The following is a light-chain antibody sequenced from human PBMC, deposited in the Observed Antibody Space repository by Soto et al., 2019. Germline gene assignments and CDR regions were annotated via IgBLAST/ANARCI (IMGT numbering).Light chain of an antibody. V-gene: IGKV3-20*01. Sequence: EIVLTQSPGTLSLSPGERATLSCRASQTVSSNYLAWYQQRPGQAPRLLIYGASTRATGIPDRFSGSGSGTDFTLTINRLEPEDFAVYYCQQYAGSPFTFGPGTKVEIK. J-gene: IGKJ3*01. CDR1: QTVSSNY. CDR2: GAS. CDR3: QQYAGSPFT.